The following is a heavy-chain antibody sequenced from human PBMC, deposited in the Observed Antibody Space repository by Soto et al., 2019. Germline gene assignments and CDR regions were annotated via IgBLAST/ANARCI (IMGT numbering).Heavy chain of an antibody. CDR1: GFTFSSYW. Sequence: GGSLRLSCAASGFTFSSYWMTWVRQAPGKGLEWVANINQDASEKSYVDSVKGRFTISRDNTKNSLSLQMNSLRVEDTAVYYCARDFNGRGYWGQGTQVTVSS. J-gene: IGHJ4*02. CDR3: ARDFNGRGY. D-gene: IGHD3-10*01. CDR2: INQDASEK. V-gene: IGHV3-7*01.